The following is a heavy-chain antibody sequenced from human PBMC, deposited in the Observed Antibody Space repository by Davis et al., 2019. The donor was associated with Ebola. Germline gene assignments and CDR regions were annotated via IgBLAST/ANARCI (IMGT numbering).Heavy chain of an antibody. V-gene: IGHV4-39*07. Sequence: PSETLSLTCTVWGGSIGSSNYYWTWIRQPPGKGLEWIGGMLYGGNTYYDPSLKSRVTISVDTSKNQFSLKLSSVTAADTAVYYCARLNLFGSAIWGQGTLVTVSS. CDR1: GGSIGSSNYY. J-gene: IGHJ4*02. D-gene: IGHD3-10*01. CDR2: MLYGGNT. CDR3: ARLNLFGSAI.